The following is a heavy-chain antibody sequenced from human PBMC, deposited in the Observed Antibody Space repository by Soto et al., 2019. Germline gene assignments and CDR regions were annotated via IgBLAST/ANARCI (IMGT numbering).Heavy chain of an antibody. D-gene: IGHD2-8*01. CDR1: VGSFSGYY. CDR2: INHSGST. J-gene: IGHJ5*02. V-gene: IGHV4-34*01. Sequence: SETLSLTGAVYVGSFSGYYWSWIRQPPGKGLEWIGEINHSGSTNYNPSLKSRVTISVDTSKNQFSLKLSSVTAADTAVYYCARGGGVYAYNWFDPWGQGTLVTVSS. CDR3: ARGGGVYAYNWFDP.